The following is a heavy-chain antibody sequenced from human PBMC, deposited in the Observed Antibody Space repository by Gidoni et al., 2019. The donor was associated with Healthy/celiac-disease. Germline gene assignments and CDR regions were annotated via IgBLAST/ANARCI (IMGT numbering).Heavy chain of an antibody. J-gene: IGHJ5*02. CDR2: IYWDDDK. CDR1: GFSLSNVRVG. D-gene: IGHD6-19*01. CDR3: AQRASGYSSGWNAGWFDP. Sequence: QITLKESGPTLVNPTQTLTLTCTFSGFSLSNVRVGVGWIRQPPGKALEWLGLIYWDDDKRYRTSLKSRLTITKDTSKNQVVLTMNNMDPVDTATYYCAQRASGYSSGWNAGWFDPWGQGTLVTVSS. V-gene: IGHV2-5*02.